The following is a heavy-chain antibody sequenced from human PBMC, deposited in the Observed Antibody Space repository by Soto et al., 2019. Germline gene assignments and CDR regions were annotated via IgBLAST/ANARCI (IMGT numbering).Heavy chain of an antibody. J-gene: IGHJ4*02. CDR3: ARQGGRKYQLLFGDD. CDR2: IYWDDDK. D-gene: IGHD2-2*01. CDR1: GFSLSTSGVG. Sequence: QITLKESGPTLVKPTQTLTLTCTFSGFSLSTSGVGVGWIRQPPGKALEWLALIYWDDDKRYSPSLKSRLTITKDTSKNQVVLTMTNMDPVDTATYYCARQGGRKYQLLFGDDWGQGTLVTVSS. V-gene: IGHV2-5*02.